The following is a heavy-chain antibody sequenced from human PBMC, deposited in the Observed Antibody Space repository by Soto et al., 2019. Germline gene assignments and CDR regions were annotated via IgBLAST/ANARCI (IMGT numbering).Heavy chain of an antibody. Sequence: SVKVSCKASGGTFSSHAISWVRQAPGQGLEWMGGIIPIFGTANYAQKFQGRVTITADESTSTAYMELSSLRSEDTAVYYCARGGWLQFYYYYGMDVWGQGTTVTVSS. V-gene: IGHV1-69*13. CDR3: ARGGWLQFYYYYGMDV. D-gene: IGHD5-12*01. CDR2: IIPIFGTA. J-gene: IGHJ6*02. CDR1: GGTFSSHA.